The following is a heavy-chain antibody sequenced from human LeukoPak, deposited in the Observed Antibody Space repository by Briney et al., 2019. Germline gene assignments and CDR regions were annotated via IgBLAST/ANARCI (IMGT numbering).Heavy chain of an antibody. CDR3: ASSRDVVVVPAAKSSIAARAFDI. Sequence: ASVKVSCKASGYTFTGYYTHWVRQAPGQGLEWMGWINPNSGGTNYAQKFQGRVTMTRDTSISTAYMELSRLRSDDTAVYYCASSRDVVVVPAAKSSIAARAFDIWGQGTMVTVSS. J-gene: IGHJ3*02. D-gene: IGHD2-2*01. CDR2: INPNSGGT. V-gene: IGHV1-2*02. CDR1: GYTFTGYY.